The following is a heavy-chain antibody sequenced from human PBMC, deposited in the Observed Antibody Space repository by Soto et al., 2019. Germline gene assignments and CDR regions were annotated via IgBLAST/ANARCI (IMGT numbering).Heavy chain of an antibody. Sequence: SETLSLTCSVSGGSISGSYWSWIRQSPGKGLEWLGYVYYTGSSNYSPSLRSRVSISVDTSKNEFSLRLSSVTAADTAVYFCARSVAVPGAHIDYWGQGTQVTVSS. CDR2: VYYTGSS. CDR3: ARSVAVPGAHIDY. D-gene: IGHD6-19*01. V-gene: IGHV4-59*01. CDR1: GGSISGSY. J-gene: IGHJ4*02.